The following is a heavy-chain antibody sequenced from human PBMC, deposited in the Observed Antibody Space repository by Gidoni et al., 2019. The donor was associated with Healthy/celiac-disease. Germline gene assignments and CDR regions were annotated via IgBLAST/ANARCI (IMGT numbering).Heavy chain of an antibody. J-gene: IGHJ4*02. Sequence: QVQLVASGGGVVEPGRSLRPPCAAPGFTFRSYGMHWVRQAPGKGLEWVAVISYDGSKKYCADTVEGRFTIGRDKSEKTLWLQMSSLRAEGTAVYYCAKGGYGDEIDYWGQGTLVTVSS. CDR2: ISYDGSKK. CDR3: AKGGYGDEIDY. D-gene: IGHD5-18*01. CDR1: GFTFRSYG. V-gene: IGHV3-30*18.